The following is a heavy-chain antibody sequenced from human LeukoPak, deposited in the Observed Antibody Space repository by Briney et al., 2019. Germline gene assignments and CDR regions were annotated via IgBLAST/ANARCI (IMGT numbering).Heavy chain of an antibody. CDR3: ALTMVRGVIEAFDI. J-gene: IGHJ3*02. CDR2: IDPSDSYT. D-gene: IGHD3-10*01. CDR1: GYSFTSYW. V-gene: IGHV5-10-1*01. Sequence: GESLKISCKGSGYSFTSYWISWVRPMPGKGLEWMGRIDPSDSYTNYSPSLQGHVTISDDKSISTAYLQWSSLKASDTAMYYCALTMVRGVIEAFDIWGQGTMVTVSS.